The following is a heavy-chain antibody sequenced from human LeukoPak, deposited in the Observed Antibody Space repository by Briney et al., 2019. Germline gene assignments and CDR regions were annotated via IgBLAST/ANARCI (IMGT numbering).Heavy chain of an antibody. CDR1: GGSISSYY. Sequence: SETLSLTCTVSGGSISSYYWNWIRQSAGKGLEWIGRIYTSGSTNYNPSLKSRVTMSVDTSKNQFSLKVSSVTAADTAVYYCAREEDSYGYFDFDYWGQGTLVTVSS. D-gene: IGHD5-18*01. V-gene: IGHV4-4*07. CDR2: IYTSGST. J-gene: IGHJ4*02. CDR3: AREEDSYGYFDFDY.